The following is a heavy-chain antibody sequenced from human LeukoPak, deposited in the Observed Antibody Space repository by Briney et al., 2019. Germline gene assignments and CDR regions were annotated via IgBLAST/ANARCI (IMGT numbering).Heavy chain of an antibody. CDR2: IYTSGST. J-gene: IGHJ5*02. V-gene: IGHV4-4*07. D-gene: IGHD3-10*01. CDR1: GGSISSYY. CDR3: ASHLKRWFGDEDWFDP. Sequence: SETLSLTCTVSGGSISSYYWGWIRQPAGKGLEWIGRIYTSGSTNYNPSLKSRVTMSVDTSKNQFSLKLSSVTAADTAVYYCASHLKRWFGDEDWFDPWGQGTLVTVSS.